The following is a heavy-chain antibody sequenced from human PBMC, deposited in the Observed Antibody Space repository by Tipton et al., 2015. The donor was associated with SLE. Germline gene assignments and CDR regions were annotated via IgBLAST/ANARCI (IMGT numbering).Heavy chain of an antibody. J-gene: IGHJ6*02. CDR2: VHSSGST. CDR3: ARGGTQMTFYYGMDV. Sequence: TLSLTCTVSGVSIESHYWNWIPQPPGKVLDWIAFVHSSGSTNYNPSLRSRVTMSVDTSKNQFSLKLSSMTAADTAVYYCARGGTQMTFYYGMDVWGQGTAVTGSS. D-gene: IGHD2-21*02. V-gene: IGHV4-59*11. CDR1: GVSIESHY.